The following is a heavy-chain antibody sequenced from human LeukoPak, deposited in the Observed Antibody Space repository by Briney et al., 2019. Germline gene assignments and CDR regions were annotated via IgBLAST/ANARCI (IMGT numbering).Heavy chain of an antibody. CDR1: GFNFRNFA. D-gene: IGHD6-19*01. CDR3: AKEFYRSGWFYVDY. Sequence: GGSLRLSCAASGFNFRNFALSWVRQTPGRGLEWTSGISVDDGSTYYSDSVKGRFTISRDNSKNTLYLQLNSLRAEDTAVYYCAKEFYRSGWFYVDYWGQGSLVTSST. V-gene: IGHV3-23*01. CDR2: ISVDDGST. J-gene: IGHJ4*02.